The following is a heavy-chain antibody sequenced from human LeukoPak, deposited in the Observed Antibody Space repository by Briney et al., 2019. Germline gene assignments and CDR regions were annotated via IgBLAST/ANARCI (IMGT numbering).Heavy chain of an antibody. J-gene: IGHJ3*02. Sequence: PSETLSLTCTVSGGSISNYYWAWIRQPPGKGLEWIGYIYDTGSTKYNPSLKSRLTISLRTSRNQFSLNLSSLTAADTAIYYCARVRNYPDAFDIWGQGRMVTVSS. CDR3: ARVRNYPDAFDI. CDR2: IYDTGST. V-gene: IGHV4-59*01. D-gene: IGHD5-24*01. CDR1: GGSISNYY.